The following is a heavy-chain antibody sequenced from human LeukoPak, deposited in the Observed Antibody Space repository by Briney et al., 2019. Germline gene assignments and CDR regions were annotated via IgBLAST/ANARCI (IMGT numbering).Heavy chain of an antibody. J-gene: IGHJ3*02. Sequence: GGSLRLSCAASGFTVSNNYMTWVRQAPGKGLEWVSVIYSDGSTYYADSVKGRFTISRDNSKNTLYLQMNSLRAEDTAVYYCARDHYYGAGTPPGDTFDIWGQGTMVTVSS. V-gene: IGHV3-66*01. CDR2: IYSDGST. CDR3: ARDHYYGAGTPPGDTFDI. D-gene: IGHD3-10*01. CDR1: GFTVSNNY.